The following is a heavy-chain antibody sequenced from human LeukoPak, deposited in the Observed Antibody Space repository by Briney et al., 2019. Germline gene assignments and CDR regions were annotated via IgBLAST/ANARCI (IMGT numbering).Heavy chain of an antibody. CDR1: GFTFSSYG. V-gene: IGHV3-23*01. Sequence: PGGSLRLSCAASGFTFSSYGMSWVRQAPGTGLGWVSAITGSGASTFYADSEKGRFTISRDNSKNTLYLQMNGLRAEDTAVYYCAKRDSSGSFYFDHWGQGTLVTVSS. J-gene: IGHJ4*02. CDR2: ITGSGAST. CDR3: AKRDSSGSFYFDH. D-gene: IGHD3-22*01.